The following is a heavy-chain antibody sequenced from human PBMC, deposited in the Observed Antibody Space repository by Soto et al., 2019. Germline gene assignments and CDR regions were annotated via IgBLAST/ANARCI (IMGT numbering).Heavy chain of an antibody. CDR2: INPNSGGT. Sequence: RASVKVSCKASGYTFTGYYMHWVRQAPGQGLEWMGWINPNSGGTNYAQKFQGWVTMTRDTSISTAYMELSRLRSDDTAVYYCARDRGPKVPELRFLEWFSPGRAPSYYYGMDVWGQGTTVTVSS. J-gene: IGHJ6*02. D-gene: IGHD3-3*01. CDR1: GYTFTGYY. V-gene: IGHV1-2*04. CDR3: ARDRGPKVPELRFLEWFSPGRAPSYYYGMDV.